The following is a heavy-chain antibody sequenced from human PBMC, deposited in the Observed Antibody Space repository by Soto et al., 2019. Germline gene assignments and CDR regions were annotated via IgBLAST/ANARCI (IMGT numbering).Heavy chain of an antibody. CDR1: VFTCRTYG. D-gene: IGHD6-13*01. V-gene: IGHV3-21*01. CDR3: AREPEGIAAALDY. Sequence: PWWSLRLSCSASVFTCRTYGMNWFRRAPGGGLEWVASISSSGSFIYYADSVKGRFTISRDDAEKSLYLQMNSLRAEDTALYYCAREPEGIAAALDYWGQGTLVTVSS. CDR2: ISSSGSFI. J-gene: IGHJ4*02.